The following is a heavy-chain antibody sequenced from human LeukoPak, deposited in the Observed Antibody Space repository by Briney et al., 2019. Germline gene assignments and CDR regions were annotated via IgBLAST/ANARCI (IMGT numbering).Heavy chain of an antibody. CDR1: GGSISSYY. Sequence: SETLSLTCTVSGGSISSYYWSWIRQPPGKGLEWIGYIYYSGSTNYNPSLKSRVTMSVDTSKNQFSLKLSSVTAADTAVYYCARDHIVTLVVEAFDIWGQGTMVTVSS. D-gene: IGHD3-22*01. V-gene: IGHV4-59*12. CDR3: ARDHIVTLVVEAFDI. CDR2: IYYSGST. J-gene: IGHJ3*02.